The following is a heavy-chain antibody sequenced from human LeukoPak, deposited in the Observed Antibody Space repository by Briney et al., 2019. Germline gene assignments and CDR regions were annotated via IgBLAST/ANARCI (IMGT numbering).Heavy chain of an antibody. CDR1: GYIFGHNG. J-gene: IGHJ4*02. V-gene: IGHV1-18*01. D-gene: IGHD5-24*01. Sequence: GASVKVSRKTSGYIFGHNGISWVRQAPGQGLEWMGWISAYNGNTNYAQKLQGRVTMTTDTSTSTAYMELRSLRSDDTAVYYCARDHGPSSYKPYDYWGQGTLVTVSS. CDR3: ARDHGPSSYKPYDY. CDR2: ISAYNGNT.